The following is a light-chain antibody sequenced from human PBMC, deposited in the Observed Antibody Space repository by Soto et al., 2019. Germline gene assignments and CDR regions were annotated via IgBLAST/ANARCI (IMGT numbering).Light chain of an antibody. CDR2: GNN. J-gene: IGLJ1*01. V-gene: IGLV1-51*01. CDR1: SSNIGNNY. CDR3: GTWDSSLSAYV. Sequence: QSVLTQPPSVSAAPGQKVTISCCGSSSNIGNNYVSWYQQLPGTAPKLLIYGNNKRPSGIPDRFSGSKSGTSATLGITGLQTGDEADYYCGTWDSSLSAYVFGTGTKVTVL.